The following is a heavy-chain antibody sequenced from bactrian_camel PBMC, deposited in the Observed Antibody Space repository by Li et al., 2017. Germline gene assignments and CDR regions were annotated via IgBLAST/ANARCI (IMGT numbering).Heavy chain of an antibody. Sequence: VQLVESGGGSAQVGGSLKLSCEFSGFTYSPYCLGWFRQVPGKEREGVAHIDSKGIVTYAKSVEGRFTISRVNAKNLYLQMNRLEPEDTAMYFCAADWGISRNSKLCYDGRWVAYPRIMGEGTQVTVS. D-gene: IGHD2*01. V-gene: IGHV3S6*01. CDR2: IDSKGIVT. CDR1: GFTYSPYC. J-gene: IGHJ4*01.